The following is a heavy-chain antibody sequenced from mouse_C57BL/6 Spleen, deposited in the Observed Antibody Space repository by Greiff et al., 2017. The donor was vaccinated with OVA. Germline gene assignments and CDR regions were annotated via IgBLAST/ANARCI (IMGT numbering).Heavy chain of an antibody. CDR2: IDPSDSYP. D-gene: IGHD2-13*01. Sequence: QVQLQQPGAELVKPGASVKLSCKASGYTFTSYWMQWVKQRPGQGLEWIGEIDPSDSYPNYHQKFKGKATLTVDTSSSTAYMQLSSLTSEDSAVYYCASYGDYDDWGQGTTLTVSS. CDR1: GYTFTSYW. J-gene: IGHJ2*01. CDR3: ASYGDYDD. V-gene: IGHV1-50*01.